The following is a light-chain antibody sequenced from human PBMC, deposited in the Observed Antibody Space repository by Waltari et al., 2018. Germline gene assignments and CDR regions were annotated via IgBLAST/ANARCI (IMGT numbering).Light chain of an antibody. CDR1: QSVSTH. Sequence: DIVMTQSPATLSLSPGERATLPCRASQSVSTHFAWYQQKPGQAPRLLIYDASTRATGIPDRFSGSGSGTDFTLSISSLEPEDVAVYYCLHRAKWPWTFGQGTKVEIK. J-gene: IGKJ1*01. CDR2: DAS. V-gene: IGKV3-11*01. CDR3: LHRAKWPWT.